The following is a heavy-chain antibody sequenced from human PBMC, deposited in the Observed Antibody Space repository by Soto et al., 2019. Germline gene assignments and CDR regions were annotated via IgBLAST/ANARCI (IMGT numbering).Heavy chain of an antibody. CDR3: ARGYYDSSGSHFDY. Sequence: GCLSISCAASGFTFSSYWMNWVRKAPGKGLEWVANTKQDGSERYYADSVKGRYTISRDNAKNSLYLQMNSLRAEDTAVYYCARGYYDSSGSHFDYWGQGTLVTVSS. CDR1: GFTFSSYW. J-gene: IGHJ4*02. D-gene: IGHD3-22*01. CDR2: TKQDGSER. V-gene: IGHV3-7*03.